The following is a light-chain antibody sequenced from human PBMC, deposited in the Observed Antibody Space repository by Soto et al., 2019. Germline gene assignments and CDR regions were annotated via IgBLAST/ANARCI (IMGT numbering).Light chain of an antibody. CDR3: QQYKNWPIT. V-gene: IGKV3D-15*01. CDR2: GAS. Sequence: EKLMSQSPATLSVSPGERVTLSCRASQSVGSNLAWYQQKPGQAPRLLIYGASTRATGIPARFRGSGSGTEFTITISSLKSEDFEVYYCQQYKNWPITFGQGTRLEI. J-gene: IGKJ5*01. CDR1: QSVGSN.